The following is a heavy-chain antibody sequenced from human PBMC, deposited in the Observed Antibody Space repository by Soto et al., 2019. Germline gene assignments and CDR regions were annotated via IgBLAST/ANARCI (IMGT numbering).Heavy chain of an antibody. CDR1: GFTFSSYA. CDR3: AKATVTRGKYYYYYYMDV. CDR2: ISGSGGST. Sequence: GGSLRLSCAASGFTFSSYAMSWVRQAPGKGLEWVSAISGSGGSTYYADSVKGRFTISRDNSKNTLYLQMNSLRAEDTAVYYCAKATVTRGKYYYYYYMDVWGKGTTVTVSS. D-gene: IGHD4-17*01. V-gene: IGHV3-23*01. J-gene: IGHJ6*03.